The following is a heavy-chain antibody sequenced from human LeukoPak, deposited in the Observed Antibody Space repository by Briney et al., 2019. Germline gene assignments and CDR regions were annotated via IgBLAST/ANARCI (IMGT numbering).Heavy chain of an antibody. CDR3: AISLWFGELLPDY. D-gene: IGHD3-10*01. V-gene: IGHV1-18*01. CDR1: GYTFTSYG. CDR2: ISAYNGNT. J-gene: IGHJ4*02. Sequence: ASVKVSCKACGYTFTSYGITWARQAPGQGLEWMGWISAYNGNTNYAQKLQGRVTMTSDTSTSTAYMELRSLRSDDTAVYYCAISLWFGELLPDYWGQGTLVTVSS.